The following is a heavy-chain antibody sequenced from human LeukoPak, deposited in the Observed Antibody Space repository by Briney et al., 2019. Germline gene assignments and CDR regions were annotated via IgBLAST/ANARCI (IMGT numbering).Heavy chain of an antibody. CDR3: AKDPAYGSGSFDY. V-gene: IGHV3-23*01. CDR2: ISDNGDYT. CDR1: GFTFNIYT. J-gene: IGHJ4*02. D-gene: IGHD3-10*01. Sequence: GGSLRLSCAASGFTFNIYTMTWLRQAPGKGLEWVSIISDNGDYTYYADSVKGRFTISRDNSKNTLYLQMNSLRAEDTAIYYCAKDPAYGSGSFDYWGQGTLVTVSS.